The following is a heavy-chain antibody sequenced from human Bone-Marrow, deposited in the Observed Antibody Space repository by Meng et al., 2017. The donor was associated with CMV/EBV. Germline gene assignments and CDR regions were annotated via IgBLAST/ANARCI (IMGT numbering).Heavy chain of an antibody. D-gene: IGHD3-10*01. CDR3: ARDISGITMVRGDY. CDR2: IYYSGST. Sequence: SETLSLTCTVSGGSVSSGSYYWSWIRQPPGKGLEWIGYIYYSGSTNYNPSLKSRVTISVDTSKNQFSLKLSSVTAADTAVYYCARDISGITMVRGDYWGQGTRVTVSS. V-gene: IGHV4-61*01. J-gene: IGHJ4*02. CDR1: GGSVSSGSYY.